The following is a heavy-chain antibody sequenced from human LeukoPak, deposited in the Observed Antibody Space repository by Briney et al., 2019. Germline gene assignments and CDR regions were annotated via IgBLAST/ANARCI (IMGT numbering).Heavy chain of an antibody. J-gene: IGHJ4*02. CDR2: VYSGGST. CDR3: AREYGSSSGFFDY. Sequence: PGGSLRLSCAASGFTVSSNYMSWVRQAPGKGLEWVSIVYSGGSTYYADSVKGRFTISRDNSKNALYLQMNSLRAEDTAVYYCAREYGSSSGFFDYWGQGTLVTVSS. V-gene: IGHV3-53*01. D-gene: IGHD6-6*01. CDR1: GFTVSSNY.